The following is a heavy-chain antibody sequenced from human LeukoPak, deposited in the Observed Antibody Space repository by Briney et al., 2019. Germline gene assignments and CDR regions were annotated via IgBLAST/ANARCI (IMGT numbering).Heavy chain of an antibody. CDR3: ARDRPDRGSSWSYYYYYYYMDV. CDR2: IKQDGSEK. J-gene: IGHJ6*03. Sequence: PGGSLRLSCAASGFTFSSYWMSWVRQAPGKGLEWVANIKQDGSEKYYVDSVKGRFTISRDNAKSSLYLQMNSLRAEDTAVYYCARDRPDRGSSWSYYYYYYYMDVWGKGTTVTVSS. D-gene: IGHD6-13*01. V-gene: IGHV3-7*01. CDR1: GFTFSSYW.